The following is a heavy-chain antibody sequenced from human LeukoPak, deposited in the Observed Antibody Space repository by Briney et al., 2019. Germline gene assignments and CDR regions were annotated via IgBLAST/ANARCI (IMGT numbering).Heavy chain of an antibody. D-gene: IGHD6-19*01. J-gene: IGHJ4*02. CDR1: GFTFSSYA. V-gene: IGHV3-23*01. CDR3: AKASLKQWLPPGPGY. CDR2: ISGSGGST. Sequence: PGGSLRLSCAASGFTFSSYAMSWVRQAPGKGLEWFSAISGSGGSTYYADSVKGRFTISRDNSKNTLYLQMNSLRAEDTAVYYCAKASLKQWLPPGPGYWGQGTLVTVSS.